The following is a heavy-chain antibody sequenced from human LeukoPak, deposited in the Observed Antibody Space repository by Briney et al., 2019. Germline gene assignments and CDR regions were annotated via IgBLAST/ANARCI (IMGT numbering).Heavy chain of an antibody. V-gene: IGHV3-30*04. Sequence: GGSLRLSCAASGFTFGSYSMHWVRRAPGKGLEWVAVISYDGRNTYYAKSVKGRFTISRDDSKNTLYLQMNSLRADDTAVYYCARNSVTTGYYFDYWGQGTLVTVSS. D-gene: IGHD4-17*01. CDR2: ISYDGRNT. CDR1: GFTFGSYS. CDR3: ARNSVTTGYYFDY. J-gene: IGHJ4*02.